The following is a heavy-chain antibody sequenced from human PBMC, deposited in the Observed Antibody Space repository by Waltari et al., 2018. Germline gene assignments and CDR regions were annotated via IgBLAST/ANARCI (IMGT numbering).Heavy chain of an antibody. CDR1: GGSFSGYY. J-gene: IGHJ4*02. Sequence: QVQLQQWGAGLLKPSETLSLTSAVYGGSFSGYYWCWIRQPTGNGLEWIGESNQSGRTNYNPSLKNRVTIAVDTSKNQFSLKLSSVTAADTAVYYWARGRRGLVVVVAAAYYFDYWGQGTLVTVSS. D-gene: IGHD2-15*01. CDR3: ARGRRGLVVVVAAAYYFDY. CDR2: SNQSGRT. V-gene: IGHV4-34*01.